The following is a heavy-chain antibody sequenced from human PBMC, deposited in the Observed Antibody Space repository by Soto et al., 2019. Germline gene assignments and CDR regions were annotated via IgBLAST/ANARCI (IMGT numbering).Heavy chain of an antibody. CDR2: ISYDGSNK. J-gene: IGHJ4*02. D-gene: IGHD6-19*01. CDR1: GFTFSSYG. V-gene: IGHV3-30*18. CDR3: ANLFTPGYSSGWWAPDY. Sequence: PGGSLRLSCAASGFTFSSYGMHWVRQAPSKGLEWVAIISYDGSNKYYADSVKGRFTISRDNSKNTLYLQMNSLRAEDTAVYYCANLFTPGYSSGWWAPDYWGQGTLVTVSS.